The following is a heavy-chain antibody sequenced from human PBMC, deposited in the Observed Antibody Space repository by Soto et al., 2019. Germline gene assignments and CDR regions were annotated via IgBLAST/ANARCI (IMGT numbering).Heavy chain of an antibody. Sequence: ASVKVSCKASGYTFTSYYMHWVRQAPGQGLEWMGIINPSGGSTSYAQKFQGRVTMTRDTSTSTVYMELNSLRDEDTAVYYCAREAGTWHLPLNWFDPWGQGTLVTVSS. CDR2: INPSGGST. V-gene: IGHV1-46*01. CDR1: GYTFTSYY. J-gene: IGHJ5*02. D-gene: IGHD6-19*01. CDR3: AREAGTWHLPLNWFDP.